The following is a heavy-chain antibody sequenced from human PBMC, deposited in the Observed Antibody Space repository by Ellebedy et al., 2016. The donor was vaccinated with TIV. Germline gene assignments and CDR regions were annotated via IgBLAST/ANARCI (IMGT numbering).Heavy chain of an antibody. V-gene: IGHV4-4*07. Sequence: SETLSLTXTVSGGSVSRYFWSWIRQPAGKGLEWIGRIFTSGSLNYNPSLMSRVTMSVVTSKNQISLRLNSVTTADTAFYYCARVHCSITTCDYYYMDVWGKGTTVTVSS. CDR2: IFTSGSL. CDR1: GGSVSRYF. D-gene: IGHD1-1*01. CDR3: ARVHCSITTCDYYYMDV. J-gene: IGHJ6*03.